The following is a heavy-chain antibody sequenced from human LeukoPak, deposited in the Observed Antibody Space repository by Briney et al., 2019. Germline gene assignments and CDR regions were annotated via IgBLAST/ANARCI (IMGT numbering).Heavy chain of an antibody. CDR1: GGSISSYY. Sequence: PSETLSLTCTVSGGSISSYYWSWIRQPPGKGLEWIGYIYYSGSTNYNPSLKSRVTISVDTSKNQSSLKLSSVTAADTAVYYCATYYYDSSGYSNPAAEYFQHWGQGTLVTVSS. D-gene: IGHD3-22*01. V-gene: IGHV4-59*08. CDR3: ATYYYDSSGYSNPAAEYFQH. J-gene: IGHJ1*01. CDR2: IYYSGST.